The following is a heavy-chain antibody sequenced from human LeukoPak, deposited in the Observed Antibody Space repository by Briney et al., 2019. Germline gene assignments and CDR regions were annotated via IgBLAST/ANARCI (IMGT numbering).Heavy chain of an antibody. Sequence: VASVKVSCKAPGGTFSSYAISWVRQAPGQGLEWMGRIIPILGIANYAQKFQGRVTITADKSTSTAYMELSSLRSEDTAVYYCARDICSSTSCHFDYWGQGTLVTVSS. D-gene: IGHD2-2*01. V-gene: IGHV1-69*04. CDR2: IIPILGIA. CDR1: GGTFSSYA. CDR3: ARDICSSTSCHFDY. J-gene: IGHJ4*02.